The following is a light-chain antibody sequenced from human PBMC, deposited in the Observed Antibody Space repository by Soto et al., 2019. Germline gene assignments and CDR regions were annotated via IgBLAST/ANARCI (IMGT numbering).Light chain of an antibody. V-gene: IGKV1-5*01. CDR3: QQYDNLLT. Sequence: DIQMTQSPSTLSAYVGDRVTIPFRASQSISSWLAWYQQKPGKAPNLLIYDAASLETGVPSRFSGSGSGTDFTFTISSLQPEDIATYYCQQYDNLLTFGGGTKVDIK. CDR2: DAA. J-gene: IGKJ4*01. CDR1: QSISSW.